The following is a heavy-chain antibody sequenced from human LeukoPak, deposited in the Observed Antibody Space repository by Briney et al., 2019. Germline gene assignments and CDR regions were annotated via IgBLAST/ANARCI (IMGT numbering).Heavy chain of an antibody. D-gene: IGHD5-24*01. CDR1: GFTFDDYA. V-gene: IGHV3-53*01. J-gene: IGHJ6*04. CDR3: ARISRSMVDV. Sequence: GGSLRLSCAASGFTFDDYAMHWVRQAPGKGLEWVSVIYSGGSTYYADSVKGRFTISRDNSKNTVYLQMKSLTAEDTAVYYCARISRSMVDVWGKGTTVTISS. CDR2: IYSGGST.